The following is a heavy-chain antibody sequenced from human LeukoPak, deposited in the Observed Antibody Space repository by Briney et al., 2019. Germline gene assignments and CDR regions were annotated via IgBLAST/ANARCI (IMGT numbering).Heavy chain of an antibody. V-gene: IGHV5-51*01. CDR2: MYPGDSDT. D-gene: IGHD6-13*01. CDR1: GYSFTSHW. CDR3: ARQARGSSTWFDF. Sequence: HGESLKISCKGSGYSFTSHWIGWVRQVPGKGLECVGIMYPGDSDTRYSPSFQGQVTISADKSINTAYLQWSSLKASDSAMYYCARQARGSSTWFDFWGQGTLVTVSS. J-gene: IGHJ4*02.